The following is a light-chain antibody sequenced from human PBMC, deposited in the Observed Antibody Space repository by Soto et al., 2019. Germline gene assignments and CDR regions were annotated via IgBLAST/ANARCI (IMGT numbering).Light chain of an antibody. CDR3: QQNDSDPLT. J-gene: IGKJ4*01. V-gene: IGKV1D-16*01. CDR2: GAS. Sequence: DIQMTQSPSSLSAAVGDRITITCRASQGIGNWVAWYQQKSGKAPKSLIYGASNLQSGIPSRFSGTGSGTNFPLTSNSLQPEYFASYYWQQNDSDPLTFGGGTKVEMK. CDR1: QGIGNW.